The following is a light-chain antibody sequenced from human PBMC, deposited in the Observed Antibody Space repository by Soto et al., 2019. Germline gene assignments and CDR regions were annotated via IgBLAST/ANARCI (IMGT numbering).Light chain of an antibody. J-gene: IGKJ5*01. CDR2: GAS. CDR1: QSVSSN. CDR3: QQYGNAPPYT. V-gene: IGKV3-20*01. Sequence: EIVMTQSPATLSVSPGERATLSCRASQSVSSNLAWYQQKPGQAPRLLIYGASTRATGIPDRFSGSGSGTDFTLTISRLEPEDFAVYYCQQYGNAPPYTFGQGTRLKIK.